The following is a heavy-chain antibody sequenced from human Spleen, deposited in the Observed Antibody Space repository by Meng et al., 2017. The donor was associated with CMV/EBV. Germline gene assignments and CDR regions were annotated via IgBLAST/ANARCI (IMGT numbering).Heavy chain of an antibody. CDR1: GFTFSSYG. V-gene: IGHV3-30*03. CDR2: ISYDGSNQ. CDR3: ARGIYYDSSGPSPSWWFDP. J-gene: IGHJ5*02. Sequence: GESLKISCAASGFTFSSYGMHWVRQAPGKGLEWVAVISYDGSNQDYADSVKGRFTISRDNSNNTLYLDMTSLRPEDTAVYYCARGIYYDSSGPSPSWWFDPWGQGTLVTVSS. D-gene: IGHD3-22*01.